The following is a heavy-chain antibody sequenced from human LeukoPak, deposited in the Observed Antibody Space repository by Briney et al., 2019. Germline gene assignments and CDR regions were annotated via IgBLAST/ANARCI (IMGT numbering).Heavy chain of an antibody. CDR1: GYTFTSYY. J-gene: IGHJ4*02. CDR2: INPSGGST. Sequence: GASVNVSFKASGYTFTSYYMHWVRRAPGQGLEWMGIINPSGGSTNYAQKFQGRVTMTRDTSTSTVHMELSSLRSEDTAVYYCARDVAYGSASTHFGHWGQGTLVTVSS. CDR3: ARDVAYGSASTHFGH. D-gene: IGHD3-10*01. V-gene: IGHV1-46*01.